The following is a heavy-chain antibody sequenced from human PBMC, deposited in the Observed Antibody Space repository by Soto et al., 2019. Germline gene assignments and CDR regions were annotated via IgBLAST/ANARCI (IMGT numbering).Heavy chain of an antibody. CDR2: ISAYNGNT. V-gene: IGHV1-18*01. CDR1: GYTFTSYG. Sequence: GASVKVSCKASGYTFTSYGISWVRQAPGQGLEWMGWISAYNGNTNYAQKLQGRVTMTRDTSISTAYMELSRLRSDDTAVYYCAREVGATRDAFDIWGQGTMVTVSS. D-gene: IGHD1-26*01. CDR3: AREVGATRDAFDI. J-gene: IGHJ3*02.